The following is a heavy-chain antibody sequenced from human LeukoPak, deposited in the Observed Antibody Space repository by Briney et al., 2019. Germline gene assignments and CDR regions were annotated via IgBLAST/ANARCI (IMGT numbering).Heavy chain of an antibody. V-gene: IGHV4-34*01. D-gene: IGHD2/OR15-2a*01. CDR2: SSRSRST. CDR3: ARDLNYNRTDDAFDI. Sequence: PETLSLTCAVYGGSFSGYYWSWIRQPPGKGLEWIGESSRSRSTNYNPSLKSRVTISVYTSKVQISLKLLSANAAAAAVYYCARDLNYNRTDDAFDIWGQGTMVTVSS. CDR1: GGSFSGYY. J-gene: IGHJ3*02.